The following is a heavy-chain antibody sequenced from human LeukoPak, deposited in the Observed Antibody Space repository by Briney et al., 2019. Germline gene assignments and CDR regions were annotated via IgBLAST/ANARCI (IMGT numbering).Heavy chain of an antibody. CDR3: ARDGTGYYYYYMDV. V-gene: IGHV4-4*02. Sequence: SGTLSLTCAVSGGSISSSNWWSWVRQPPGKGLEWIGEIYRSGSTNYNPSLKSRVTISVDTSKNQFSLKLSSVTAADTAVYYCARDGTGYYYYYMDVWGKGTTVTVSS. D-gene: IGHD1-7*01. J-gene: IGHJ6*03. CDR1: GGSISSSNW. CDR2: IYRSGST.